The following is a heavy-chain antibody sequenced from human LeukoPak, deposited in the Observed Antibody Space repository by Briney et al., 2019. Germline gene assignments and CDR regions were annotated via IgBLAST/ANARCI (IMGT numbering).Heavy chain of an antibody. V-gene: IGHV3-33*06. CDR1: GFTFSSYG. CDR3: AKDVVPAAI. J-gene: IGHJ4*02. CDR2: IWYDGSNK. Sequence: TGGSLRLSCAASGFTFSSYGMHWVRQAPGKGLEWVAVIWYDGSNKFYADSVKGRFTISRDNSKNTLYLQMNSLSAEDTALYYCAKDVVPAAIWGQGTRVTVSS. D-gene: IGHD2-2*01.